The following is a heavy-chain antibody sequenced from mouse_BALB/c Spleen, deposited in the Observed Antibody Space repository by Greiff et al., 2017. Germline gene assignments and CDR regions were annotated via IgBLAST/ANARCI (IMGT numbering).Heavy chain of an antibody. V-gene: IGHV5-17*02. Sequence: EVHLVESGGGLVQPGGSRKLSCAASGFTFSSFGMHWVRQAPEKGLEWVAYISSGSSTIYYADTVKGRFTISRDNPKNTLFLQMTSLRSEDTAMYYCAREGDYRYFYAMDYWGQGTSVTVSS. D-gene: IGHD2-14*01. J-gene: IGHJ4*01. CDR1: GFTFSSFG. CDR2: ISSGSSTI. CDR3: AREGDYRYFYAMDY.